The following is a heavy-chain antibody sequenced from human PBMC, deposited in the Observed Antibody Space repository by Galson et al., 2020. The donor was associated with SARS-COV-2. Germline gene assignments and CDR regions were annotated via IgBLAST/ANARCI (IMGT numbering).Heavy chain of an antibody. CDR3: AKAPAARDQYFDY. D-gene: IGHD6-13*01. CDR1: GFTFSSYA. CDR2: ISYDGSNK. V-gene: IGHV3-30*01. J-gene: IGHJ4*02. Sequence: GGSLRLSCAASGFTFSSYAMHWVRQAPGKGLEWVAVISYDGSNKYYADSVKGRFTISRDNSKNTLYLQMNSLRAEDTAVYYCAKAPAARDQYFDYWGQGTLVTVSS.